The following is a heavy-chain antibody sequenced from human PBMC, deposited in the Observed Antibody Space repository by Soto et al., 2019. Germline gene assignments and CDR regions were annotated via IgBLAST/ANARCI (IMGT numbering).Heavy chain of an antibody. V-gene: IGHV4-59*12. D-gene: IGHD4-17*01. Sequence: SETLSLTCTVSGGSISSYYCSWIRQPPGKGLEWIGYIYNSGSTNSNPSLRSRVTISVDTSKNQFSLKLSSVTAADTAVCYCARSQTTVTSYDYWGQGTLVTVSS. CDR1: GGSISSYY. CDR3: ARSQTTVTSYDY. CDR2: IYNSGST. J-gene: IGHJ4*02.